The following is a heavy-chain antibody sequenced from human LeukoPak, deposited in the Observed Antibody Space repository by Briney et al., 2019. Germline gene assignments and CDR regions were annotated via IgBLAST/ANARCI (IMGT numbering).Heavy chain of an antibody. Sequence: ASVKVSCKASGYTFTSYYMHWVRQAPGQGLEWMGIINPSGGSTSYAQKFQGRVTMTRGMSTSTVYMELSSLRSEDTAVYYCARGSSGSWMMHAFDIWGQGTMVTVSS. J-gene: IGHJ3*02. CDR3: ARGSSGSWMMHAFDI. CDR2: INPSGGST. V-gene: IGHV1-46*01. D-gene: IGHD1-26*01. CDR1: GYTFTSYY.